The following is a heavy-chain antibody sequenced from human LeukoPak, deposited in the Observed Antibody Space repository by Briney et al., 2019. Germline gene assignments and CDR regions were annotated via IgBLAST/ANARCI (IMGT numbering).Heavy chain of an antibody. CDR3: AKGTKPVMTIPDY. V-gene: IGHV3-23*01. CDR2: ISVSGGST. Sequence: GGSLRLSCEDSGFTLRNFAVSWVRQAPGKGLEWVSVISVSGGSTHYAASVKGRFTISRDNAKNSLFLQMNSLRAEDTAMYYCAKGTKPVMTIPDYWGQGILVTVSS. D-gene: IGHD1/OR15-1a*01. J-gene: IGHJ4*02. CDR1: GFTLRNFA.